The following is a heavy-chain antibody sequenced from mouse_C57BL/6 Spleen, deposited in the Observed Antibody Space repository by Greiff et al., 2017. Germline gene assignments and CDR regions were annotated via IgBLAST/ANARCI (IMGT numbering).Heavy chain of an antibody. D-gene: IGHD1-1*01. Sequence: VKLQQSGPELVKPGASVKISCKASGYAFSSSWMNWVKQRPGKGLEWIGRIYPGDGDTNYNGKFKGKATLTADKSSSTAYMQLSSLTSEDSAVYFCARRVYYYGSSLGFDYWGQGTTLTVSS. V-gene: IGHV1-82*01. CDR2: IYPGDGDT. J-gene: IGHJ2*01. CDR1: GYAFSSSW. CDR3: ARRVYYYGSSLGFDY.